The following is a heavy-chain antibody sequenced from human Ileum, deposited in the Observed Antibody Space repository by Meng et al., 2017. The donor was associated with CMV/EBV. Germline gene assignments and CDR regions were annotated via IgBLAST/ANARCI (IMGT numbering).Heavy chain of an antibody. CDR3: AREEKTMIAHATGLGYFRIDP. V-gene: IGHV4-39*07. Sequence: GSLRLSCSVSGDSIVNTHYFWDWVRQSPGKGLEWIGSVHHSGSARYRPSLESRVTISVDTTQNKFYLQLKSVTAADTAMYYCAREEKTMIAHATGLGYFRIDPWGQGTQVTVSS. D-gene: IGHD3-16*01. CDR2: VHHSGSA. CDR1: GDSIVNTHYF. J-gene: IGHJ5*02.